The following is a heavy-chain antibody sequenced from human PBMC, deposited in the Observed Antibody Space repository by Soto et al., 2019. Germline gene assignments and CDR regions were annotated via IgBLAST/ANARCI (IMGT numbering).Heavy chain of an antibody. Sequence: PVRSLKISGKGSGYSFTSYWISWVRQMPGKGLEWMGRIDPSDSYTNYSPSFQGHVTISADKSISTAYLQWSSLKASDTAMYYCASQGSGSYYSYYYGMDVWGQGTTVTVSS. V-gene: IGHV5-10-1*01. CDR1: GYSFTSYW. CDR3: ASQGSGSYYSYYYGMDV. CDR2: IDPSDSYT. D-gene: IGHD1-26*01. J-gene: IGHJ6*02.